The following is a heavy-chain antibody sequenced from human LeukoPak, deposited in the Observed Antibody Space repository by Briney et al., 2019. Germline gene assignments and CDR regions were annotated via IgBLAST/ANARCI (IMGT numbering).Heavy chain of an antibody. CDR1: GFTLSSCS. CDR3: ATINGSGSPEPYALDY. CDR2: ISGSGGST. Sequence: GGSLRLSCAASGFTLSSCSMNWVRQAPGKGLEWVSAISGSGGSTYYADSVKGRFTISRDNSKNTLYLQMNSLRAEDTAVYYCATINGSGSPEPYALDYWGQGTLVTVSS. D-gene: IGHD3-10*01. J-gene: IGHJ4*02. V-gene: IGHV3-23*01.